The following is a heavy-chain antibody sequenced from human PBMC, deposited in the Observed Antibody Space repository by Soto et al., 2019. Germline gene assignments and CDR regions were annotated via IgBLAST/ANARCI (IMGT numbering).Heavy chain of an antibody. D-gene: IGHD3-10*01. CDR3: ARSRFGELPRANDAFDI. V-gene: IGHV3-13*01. J-gene: IGHJ3*02. CDR1: GFTFSSYD. CDR2: IGTAGDT. Sequence: PGGSLRLSCAASGFTFSSYDMHWVRQATGKGLEWVSAIGTAGDTYYPGSVKGRFTISRENAKNSLYLQMNSLRAGDTAVYYCARSRFGELPRANDAFDIWGQGTMVTVSS.